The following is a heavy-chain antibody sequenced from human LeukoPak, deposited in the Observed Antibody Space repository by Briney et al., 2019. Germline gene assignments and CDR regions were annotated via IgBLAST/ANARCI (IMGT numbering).Heavy chain of an antibody. J-gene: IGHJ4*02. Sequence: GGSLRLSCSASGFTFSSYAMHWVRQAPGKGLEYVSAISSNGGSTYYADSVKGRFTISRDNSKNTLYLQMSSLRAEDTAVYYCASSGFLEWSSFDYWGQGTLVTVSS. D-gene: IGHD3-3*01. CDR3: ASSGFLEWSSFDY. CDR1: GFTFSSYA. V-gene: IGHV3-64D*06. CDR2: ISSNGGST.